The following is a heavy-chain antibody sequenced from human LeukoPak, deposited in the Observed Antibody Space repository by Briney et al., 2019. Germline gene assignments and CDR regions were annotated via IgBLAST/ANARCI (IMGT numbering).Heavy chain of an antibody. J-gene: IGHJ4*02. Sequence: ASVKVSCKASGYTFTSYGINWVRQAPGQGLEWMGWISANNGNTNYAQKLQGRVTMTTDTSTSTAYMELSSLRSEDTAVYYCARRKRDGYNWYFDYWGQGTLVTVSS. D-gene: IGHD5-24*01. CDR1: GYTFTSYG. V-gene: IGHV1-18*01. CDR3: ARRKRDGYNWYFDY. CDR2: ISANNGNT.